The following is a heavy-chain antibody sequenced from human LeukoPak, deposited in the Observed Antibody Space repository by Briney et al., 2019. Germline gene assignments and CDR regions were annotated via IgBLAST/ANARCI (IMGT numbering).Heavy chain of an antibody. CDR2: MRHDGSDI. J-gene: IGHJ4*02. D-gene: IGHD3-16*01. CDR1: GFTFSSYW. Sequence: GGSLRLSCVASGFTFSSYWMHWVRQAPGKGLEWVAFMRHDGSDISYAESVKGRFTISRDNSKDTVYLQMNSLRVEDTSVYYCARDQYWGSEYWGQGTQVIVSS. V-gene: IGHV3-30*02. CDR3: ARDQYWGSEY.